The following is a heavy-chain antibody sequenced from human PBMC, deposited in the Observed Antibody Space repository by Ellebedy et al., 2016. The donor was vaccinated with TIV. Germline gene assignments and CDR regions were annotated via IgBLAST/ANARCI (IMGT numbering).Heavy chain of an antibody. CDR1: GGTFSSYA. D-gene: IGHD3-9*01. Sequence: AASVKVSCKASGGTFSSYAISWVRQATGQGLEWMGRIIPILGIANYAQKFQGRVTITADKSTSTAYMELSSLRSEDTAVYYCARDEDYDILTGYPKGHYGMDVWGQGTTVTVSS. CDR3: ARDEDYDILTGYPKGHYGMDV. J-gene: IGHJ6*02. V-gene: IGHV1-69*04. CDR2: IIPILGIA.